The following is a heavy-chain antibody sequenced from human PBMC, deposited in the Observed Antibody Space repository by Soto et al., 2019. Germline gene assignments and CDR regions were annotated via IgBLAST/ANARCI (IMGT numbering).Heavy chain of an antibody. J-gene: IGHJ4*02. CDR3: ARGTSAVAGTFDY. CDR2: IYYSGST. Sequence: SETLSLTCTVSGGSVSSGSYYWSWTRQPPGKGLEWIGYIYYSGSTNYNPSLKSRVTISVDTSKNQFSLKLNSVTAADTAVYYCARGTSAVAGTFDYWGRGTLVTVSS. V-gene: IGHV4-61*01. D-gene: IGHD6-19*01. CDR1: GGSVSSGSYY.